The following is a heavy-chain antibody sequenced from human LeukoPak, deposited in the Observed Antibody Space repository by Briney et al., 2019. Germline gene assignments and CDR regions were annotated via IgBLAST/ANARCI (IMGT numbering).Heavy chain of an antibody. J-gene: IGHJ4*02. V-gene: IGHV4-31*03. Sequence: SQTLSLTCTVSGGSISSGGYYWSWIRQHPGKGLEWIGYIYYSGSTYYNPSLKSRVTISVDTSKNQFSLKLSSVTAADTAMYYCARVPAFSGYGLDYWGQGTLVTVSS. CDR1: GGSISSGGYY. CDR3: ARVPAFSGYGLDY. CDR2: IYYSGST. D-gene: IGHD3-22*01.